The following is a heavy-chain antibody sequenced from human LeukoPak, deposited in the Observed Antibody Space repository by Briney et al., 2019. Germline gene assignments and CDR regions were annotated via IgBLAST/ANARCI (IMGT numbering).Heavy chain of an antibody. CDR3: ARGVSSVDS. Sequence: GSLRLSCEASGFIFGNAWMNWVRQAPGKGLEWIGEINHSGDTNYNPSLKTRVNISVDTSKNQFSLKLSSVTAADSAVYYCARGVSSVDSWGQGTLVTVSS. V-gene: IGHV4-34*01. CDR1: GFIFGNAW. J-gene: IGHJ4*02. D-gene: IGHD6-19*01. CDR2: INHSGDT.